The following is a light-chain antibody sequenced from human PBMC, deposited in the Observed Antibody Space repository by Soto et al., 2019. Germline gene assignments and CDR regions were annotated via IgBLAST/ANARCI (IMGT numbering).Light chain of an antibody. CDR2: DVS. Sequence: QSVLTQPASVSGSPGQSITISCTGTRSDVGGFNFVSRYQQHPGKAPKVIIYDVSDRPSGVSNRFSGSKSGNTASLTISGLQAEDEADYYCSSYTSISTYVFGTGTKVTVL. CDR3: SSYTSISTYV. J-gene: IGLJ1*01. CDR1: RSDVGGFNF. V-gene: IGLV2-14*01.